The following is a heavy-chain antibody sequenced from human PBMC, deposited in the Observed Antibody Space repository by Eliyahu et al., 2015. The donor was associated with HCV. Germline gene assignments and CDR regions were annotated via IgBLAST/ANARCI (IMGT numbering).Heavy chain of an antibody. D-gene: IGHD2-21*02. Sequence: QVQLVESGGGVVQPGRSLRLSCAASGFTFXSYGMHWVRQAPGKGLEWVAVISYDGSNKYYADSVKGRFTISRDNSKNTLYLQMNSLRAEDTAVYYCAKDQELRAVVVTAPDYWGQGTLVTVSS. V-gene: IGHV3-30*18. J-gene: IGHJ4*02. CDR1: GFTFXSYG. CDR2: ISYDGSNK. CDR3: AKDQELRAVVVTAPDY.